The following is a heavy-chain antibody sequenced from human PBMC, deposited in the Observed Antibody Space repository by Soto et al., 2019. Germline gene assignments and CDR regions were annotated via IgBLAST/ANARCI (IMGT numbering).Heavy chain of an antibody. D-gene: IGHD3-22*01. J-gene: IGHJ5*02. CDR3: AGDPDSHYNDSHASSYP. CDR2: FIPIMGII. V-gene: IGHV1-69*08. CDR1: GGTFSTYT. Sequence: QVQLVQSGAEVKKPGSSVKVSCKASGGTFSTYTIPWVRQAPGQGLEWMGRFIPIMGIINYEQKFKGRVTITADKFTGTAYMELTRLRSDDTAVYYCAGDPDSHYNDSHASSYPWGQATLVTVSS.